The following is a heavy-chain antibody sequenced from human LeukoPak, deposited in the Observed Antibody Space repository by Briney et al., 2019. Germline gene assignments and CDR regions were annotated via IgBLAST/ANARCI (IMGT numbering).Heavy chain of an antibody. CDR3: ASLPGGSYGWFDP. CDR2: ITYDGSNK. V-gene: IGHV3-30*03. CDR1: GFTFSSYG. D-gene: IGHD1-26*01. Sequence: GGSLRLSCAASGFTFSSYGMHWVRQAPGKGLEWVAVITYDGSNKYYADSVKGRFTISRDNSKNTLYLQMNSLRAEDTAVYYCASLPGGSYGWFDPWGQGTLVTVSS. J-gene: IGHJ5*02.